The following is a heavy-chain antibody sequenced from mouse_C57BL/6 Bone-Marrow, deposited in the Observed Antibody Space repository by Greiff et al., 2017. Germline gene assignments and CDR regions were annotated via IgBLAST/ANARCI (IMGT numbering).Heavy chain of an antibody. CDR2: LYPGDSDT. D-gene: IGHD1-1*01. V-gene: IGHV1-80*01. Sequence: VQLQQSGAELVKPGASVKISCKASGYAFSSYWMNWGKQRPGKGLEWIGQLYPGDSDTNYNGKFKGKATLTAYKSPSTAYMTRRSPTSEDAAVYFCAGLRAVVGGYWGQGTTLTVSS. CDR3: AGLRAVVGGY. J-gene: IGHJ2*01. CDR1: GYAFSSYW.